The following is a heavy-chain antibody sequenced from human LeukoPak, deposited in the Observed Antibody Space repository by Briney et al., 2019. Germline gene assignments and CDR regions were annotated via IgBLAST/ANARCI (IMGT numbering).Heavy chain of an antibody. J-gene: IGHJ3*02. V-gene: IGHV3-53*01. CDR1: GFTVISNY. Sequence: GGSLRLSCAASGFTVISNYMSWVRQAPGKGLEWVSLIYSGGSTYYADSVRGRFTISRDNSKNTLCLPMNSLRAEDTAVYYCATTRYDAFDIWGQGTMVTVSS. D-gene: IGHD4-17*01. CDR3: ATTRYDAFDI. CDR2: IYSGGST.